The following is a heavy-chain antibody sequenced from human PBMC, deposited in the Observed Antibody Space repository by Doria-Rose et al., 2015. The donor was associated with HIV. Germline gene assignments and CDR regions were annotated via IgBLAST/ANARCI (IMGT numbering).Heavy chain of an antibody. CDR2: ISSTSAYI. Sequence: VQLVQSGGGLVRPGGSLRLSCATSGFTFSSHRINWVRQAPGKELEWVSSISSTSAYINYADSVSGRFTISRDNARNSLYLQMDSLRAEDSAIYYCATGVTLDYWGQGTLFTVSS. CDR1: GFTFSSHR. D-gene: IGHD3-10*01. V-gene: IGHV3-21*01. J-gene: IGHJ4*02. CDR3: ATGVTLDY.